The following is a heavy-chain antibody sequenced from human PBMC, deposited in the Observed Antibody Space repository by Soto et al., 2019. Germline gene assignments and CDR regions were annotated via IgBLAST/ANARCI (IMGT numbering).Heavy chain of an antibody. J-gene: IGHJ5*02. V-gene: IGHV4-59*01. CDR3: AREVVPAAMPVGRTNWFDP. Sequence: TSETLSLTCTVSGGSISSYYWSWIRQPPGKGLEWIGYIYYSGSTNYNPSLKSRVTISVDTSKNQFSLKLSSVTAADTAVYYCAREVVPAAMPVGRTNWFDPWGQGTLVTVSS. CDR2: IYYSGST. CDR1: GGSISSYY. D-gene: IGHD2-2*01.